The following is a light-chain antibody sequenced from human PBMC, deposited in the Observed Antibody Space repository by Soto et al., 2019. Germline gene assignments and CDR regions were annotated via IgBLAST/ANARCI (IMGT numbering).Light chain of an antibody. CDR3: QQYGNSPIT. V-gene: IGKV3-20*01. CDR1: GRIYSAY. Sequence: SPGTPALSPGERGSLSFRGSGRIYSAYLGWYQQKPGQAPRLLIYGTSSRATGIPDRFSGSGSGTDFTLTISRLEPEDFAVYYCQQYGNSPITFGQGTRLEIK. J-gene: IGKJ5*01. CDR2: GTS.